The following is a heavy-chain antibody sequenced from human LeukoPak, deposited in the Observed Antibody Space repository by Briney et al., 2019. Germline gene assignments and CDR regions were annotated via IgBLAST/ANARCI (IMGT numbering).Heavy chain of an antibody. CDR1: GYTFTSYG. CDR3: ARDLTIAAAGTYGY. D-gene: IGHD6-13*01. CDR2: ISNYNGNT. J-gene: IGHJ4*02. V-gene: IGHV1-18*01. Sequence: ASVKVSCKTSGYTFTSYGVSWVRQAPGQGPEWMGWISNYNGNTNYEQNFQGRVTMHTDTSTSTAYMEVRSLRSADTAVYYCARDLTIAAAGTYGYWGQGTLVAVSS.